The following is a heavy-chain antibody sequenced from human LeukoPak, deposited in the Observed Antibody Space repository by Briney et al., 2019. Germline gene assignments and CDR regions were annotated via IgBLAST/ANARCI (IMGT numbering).Heavy chain of an antibody. J-gene: IGHJ4*02. CDR3: ARDKVYYGSGTYGY. D-gene: IGHD3-10*01. Sequence: TGGSLTLSCAASGYTFSSYWMHWVRQVPGKGLVWVSHINSDGSSTSYADSVKGRFAISRDNAKNTLYLQMNSLRAEDTAVYFCARDKVYYGSGTYGYWGQGTLVTVSS. V-gene: IGHV3-74*01. CDR2: INSDGSST. CDR1: GYTFSSYW.